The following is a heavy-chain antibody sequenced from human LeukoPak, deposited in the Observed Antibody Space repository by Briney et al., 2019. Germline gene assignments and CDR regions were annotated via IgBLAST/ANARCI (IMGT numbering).Heavy chain of an antibody. J-gene: IGHJ5*02. CDR3: ARDRDSSGYYLGWFDP. Sequence: ASVKVSCKASGGTFSSYAISWVRQAPGQGLEWMGRINPNSGGTNYAQKFQGRVTMTRDTSISTAYMELSRLRSDDTAVYYCARDRDSSGYYLGWFDPWGQGTLVTVSS. D-gene: IGHD3-22*01. V-gene: IGHV1-2*02. CDR2: INPNSGGT. CDR1: GGTFSSYA.